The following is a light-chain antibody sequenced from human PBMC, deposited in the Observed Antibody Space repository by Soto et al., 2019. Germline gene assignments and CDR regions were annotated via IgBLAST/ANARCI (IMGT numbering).Light chain of an antibody. J-gene: IGLJ1*01. V-gene: IGLV3-21*02. Sequence: SYELTQPPSVSVAPGQTVRVTCGAKNIGSKSVHWYQQSSGQAPCRGVYDDRDRPSGVPERFSGSNSGNTATLTISRVEDGDEADYHCQVWDRSSDHYAFGTGTKVTVL. CDR1: NIGSKS. CDR2: DDR. CDR3: QVWDRSSDHYA.